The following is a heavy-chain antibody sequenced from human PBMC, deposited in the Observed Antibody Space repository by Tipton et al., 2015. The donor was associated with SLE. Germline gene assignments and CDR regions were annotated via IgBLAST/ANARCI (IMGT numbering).Heavy chain of an antibody. J-gene: IGHJ2*01. CDR1: GGSFSGYY. Sequence: TLSLTCAVYGGSFSGYYWSWIRQPPGKGLEWIGEINHSGTTNYNASLKSRVTISVDTSKNQFSLNLSSVTAADTAVYFCARLQWLVLNWYFDLWGRGTLVTVSS. CDR3: ARLQWLVLNWYFDL. D-gene: IGHD6-19*01. CDR2: INHSGTT. V-gene: IGHV4-34*01.